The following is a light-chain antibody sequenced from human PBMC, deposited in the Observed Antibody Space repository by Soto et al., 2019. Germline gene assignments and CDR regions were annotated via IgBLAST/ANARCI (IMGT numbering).Light chain of an antibody. V-gene: IGKV3-11*01. CDR1: PSVSSY. Sequence: EIVLPQSPATLSSSPGARATLPCRASPSVSSYLAWYQQKPGQAPRLLNHDAFNRATGIPARFSGSGSGTDFTLTISSLEPEDFAVYYGQQRSNWPLTFGGGTKVEIK. CDR2: DAF. CDR3: QQRSNWPLT. J-gene: IGKJ4*01.